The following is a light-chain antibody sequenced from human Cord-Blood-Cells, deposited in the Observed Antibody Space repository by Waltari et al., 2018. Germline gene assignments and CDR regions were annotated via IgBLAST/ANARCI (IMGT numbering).Light chain of an antibody. CDR2: DVS. CDR1: SRDVGGYHY. Sequence: SALTPSDSVSGSPGQSITLSCTGTSRDVGGYHYVAWYQQHPGKAPKLMIYDVSNRPSGVSNRFSGSKSGNTASLTISGLQAEDEADYYCSSYTSSSTVVFGGGTKLTVL. J-gene: IGLJ2*01. CDR3: SSYTSSSTVV. V-gene: IGLV2-14*01.